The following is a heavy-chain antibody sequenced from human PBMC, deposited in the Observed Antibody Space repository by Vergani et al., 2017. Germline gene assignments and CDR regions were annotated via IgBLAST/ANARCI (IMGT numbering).Heavy chain of an antibody. Sequence: EVQLVQSGAEVKKPGESLKISCKGSGYSFTSYWIGWVRQMPGKGLEWMGIIYPGDSDTRYSPSFQGQVTISADKSISTAYLQWSSLKASDTAMYYCASLLGYCSGGSCYSGGHDAFDIWGQGTMVTVSS. CDR3: ASLLGYCSGGSCYSGGHDAFDI. J-gene: IGHJ3*02. V-gene: IGHV5-51*01. CDR1: GYSFTSYW. CDR2: IYPGDSDT. D-gene: IGHD2-15*01.